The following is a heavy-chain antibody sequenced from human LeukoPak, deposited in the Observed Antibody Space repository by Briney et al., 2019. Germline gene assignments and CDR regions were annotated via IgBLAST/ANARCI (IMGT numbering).Heavy chain of an antibody. J-gene: IGHJ4*02. D-gene: IGHD3-22*01. CDR2: IYYSGTT. Sequence: KTSETLSLTCTVSGGSISISSYYWGWIRQPPGKGLEWIGSIYYSGTTYYNPSLKSLFTISVDTSKNQFSPKLSSVTAADTAVYYCARLQYYYDSRGYLSYYLDYWGQGTPVTVSS. V-gene: IGHV4-39*01. CDR1: GGSISISSYY. CDR3: ARLQYYYDSRGYLSYYLDY.